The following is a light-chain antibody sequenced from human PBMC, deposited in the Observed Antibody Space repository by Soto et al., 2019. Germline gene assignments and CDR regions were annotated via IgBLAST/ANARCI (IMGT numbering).Light chain of an antibody. CDR1: QTVSSY. V-gene: IGKV3-11*01. J-gene: IGKJ4*01. Sequence: EIVLTQSPATLALSPGERATLSCRASQTVSSYLAWNQQKPGQAPRLLIYDASTRATGIPARFSGSGSGTDFTLTIVSLEPEDFAVYYCQQRSNWPPRATFGGGTKVEIK. CDR3: QQRSNWPPRAT. CDR2: DAS.